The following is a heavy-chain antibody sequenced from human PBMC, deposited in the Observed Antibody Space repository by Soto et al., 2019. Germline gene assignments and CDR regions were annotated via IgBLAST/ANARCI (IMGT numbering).Heavy chain of an antibody. D-gene: IGHD3-22*01. V-gene: IGHV3-33*01. CDR1: GFTFSSYG. CDR2: IWYDGSDK. CDR3: ARGLYYYDSSGPIL. Sequence: LRLSCAASGFTFSSYGMHWVRQAPGKGLEWVAVIWYDGSDKYYADSVKGRFTISRDNSKNTLYLQMNSLRAEDTAVYYCARGLYYYDSSGPILWGQGTLVTVSS. J-gene: IGHJ4*02.